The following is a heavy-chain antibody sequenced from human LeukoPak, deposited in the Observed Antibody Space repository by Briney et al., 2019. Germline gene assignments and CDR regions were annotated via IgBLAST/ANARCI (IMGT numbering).Heavy chain of an antibody. V-gene: IGHV1-69*05. CDR3: ARDAAAVVVPAAPDN. D-gene: IGHD2-2*01. CDR1: GGTFSSYA. Sequence: GASVKVSCKASGGTFSSYAISWVRQAPGQGLEWMGGIIPIFGTANYAQKFQGRVTITTDESTSTAYMELSSLRSEDTAVYYCARDAAAVVVPAAPDNWGQGTLVTVSS. J-gene: IGHJ4*02. CDR2: IIPIFGTA.